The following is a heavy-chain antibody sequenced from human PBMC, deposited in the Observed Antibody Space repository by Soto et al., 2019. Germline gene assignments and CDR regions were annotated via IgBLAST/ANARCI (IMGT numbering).Heavy chain of an antibody. V-gene: IGHV4-39*02. D-gene: IGHD3-10*01. CDR2: VSHRGST. Sequence: NPSETLSLTCTVSGGSISSSSFYWGWVRQPPGKGLEWIGSVSHRGSTYYNPSLTSRVTISVDTSKNHFSLKLNSVTAADTAVYSCVSLYNFYSRDVWGKGTRVTVSS. CDR3: VSLYNFYSRDV. CDR1: GGSISSSSFY. J-gene: IGHJ6*03.